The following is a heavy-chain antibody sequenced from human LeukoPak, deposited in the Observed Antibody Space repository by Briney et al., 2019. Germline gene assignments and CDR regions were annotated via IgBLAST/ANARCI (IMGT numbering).Heavy chain of an antibody. CDR2: ISWNSGSI. V-gene: IGHV3-9*01. CDR1: GFTFDDYA. Sequence: PGGSLRLSCAASGFTFDDYAMHWVRQAPGKGLEWVSGISWNSGSIGYADSVKGRFTISRDNAKNSLYLQMNSLRAEDTALYYCARSITMIVDWFDPWGQGTLVTVSS. J-gene: IGHJ5*02. D-gene: IGHD3-22*01. CDR3: ARSITMIVDWFDP.